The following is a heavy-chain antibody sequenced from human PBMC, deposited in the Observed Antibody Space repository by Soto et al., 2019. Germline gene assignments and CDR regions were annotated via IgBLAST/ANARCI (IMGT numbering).Heavy chain of an antibody. Sequence: EVQLLESGGGLVQPGGSLRLSCAASGFTFSNYAMNWVRQAPGKGLEWVSVISGSGDSTYYADSVKGRFTISRDSSKNTLYLQMNSLRAEDTAGYYCARRSSSWYFDYWGQGTLVTVSS. CDR3: ARRSSSWYFDY. J-gene: IGHJ4*02. CDR1: GFTFSNYA. V-gene: IGHV3-23*01. D-gene: IGHD6-13*01. CDR2: ISGSGDST.